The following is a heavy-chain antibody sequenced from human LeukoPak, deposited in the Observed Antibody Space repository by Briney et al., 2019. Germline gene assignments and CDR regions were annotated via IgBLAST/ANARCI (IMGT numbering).Heavy chain of an antibody. V-gene: IGHV4-39*01. CDR3: ARRSVVPAASSGYNWFDP. J-gene: IGHJ5*02. CDR2: IYYSGST. CDR1: GGSISSSSYY. D-gene: IGHD2-2*01. Sequence: PSETLSLTCTVSGGSISSSSYYWGWIRQPPGKGLEWIGSIYYSGSTYYNPSLKSRVTISVDTSKNQFSLKLSSVTAADTAVYYCARRSVVPAASSGYNWFDPWGQGTLVTVSS.